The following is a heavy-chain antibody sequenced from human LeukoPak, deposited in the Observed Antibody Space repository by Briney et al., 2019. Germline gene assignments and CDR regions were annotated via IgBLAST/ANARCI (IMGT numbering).Heavy chain of an antibody. CDR1: GFTVSSNY. CDR2: IYSGGST. CDR3: AKHLSGTSFDY. V-gene: IGHV3-53*05. D-gene: IGHD1-26*01. J-gene: IGHJ4*02. Sequence: GGSLRLSCAASGFTVSSNYMSWVRQAPGKGLEWVSVIYSGGSTYYADSVKGRFTISRDNSKNTLYLQMNSLRAEDTAVYYCAKHLSGTSFDYWGQGTLVTVSS.